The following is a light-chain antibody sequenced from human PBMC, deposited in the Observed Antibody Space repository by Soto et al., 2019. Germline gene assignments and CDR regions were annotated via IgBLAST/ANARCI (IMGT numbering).Light chain of an antibody. J-gene: IGLJ3*02. CDR2: EVS. CDR1: SSDVGGYKY. CDR3: SSYTSSSTLV. Sequence: QSVLTQPASVSGSPGQSITISCTGTSSDVGGYKYVSWYQQHPGKAPKLMIYEVSNRPSGVSNRFSGSKSGNTASLTISGLQAEDEAGYYCSSYTSSSTLVFGGGTKLTVL. V-gene: IGLV2-14*01.